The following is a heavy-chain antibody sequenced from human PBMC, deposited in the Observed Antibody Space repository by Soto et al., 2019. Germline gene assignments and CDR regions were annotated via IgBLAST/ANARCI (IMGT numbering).Heavy chain of an antibody. J-gene: IGHJ4*02. V-gene: IGHV4-39*01. CDR1: GASISGSYYY. D-gene: IGHD1-20*01. Sequence: QLQLQESGPGLVKPSETLSLTCAVSGASISGSYYYWAWLRQSPGKGPEWIGSVFYTGFTSYTPSVESRVSVSVDTSKSQFSLKLSAVTAADTAVYYCATSQKGYNWNYFDHWGQGALVTVSS. CDR3: ATSQKGYNWNYFDH. CDR2: VFYTGFT.